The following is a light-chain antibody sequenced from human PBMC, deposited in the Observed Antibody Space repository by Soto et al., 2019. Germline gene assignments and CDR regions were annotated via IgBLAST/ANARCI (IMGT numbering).Light chain of an antibody. Sequence: DIQMTQSPSTLSASVGDRFTITCLASQSISSWLAWYQQKPEKAPKLVIYDASSLQSGVPSRFSGSRSGPDFTLTISSLQPEDFATYYCQQSYSSPPTFGQGTKVDIK. J-gene: IGKJ1*01. CDR1: QSISSW. CDR3: QQSYSSPPT. CDR2: DAS. V-gene: IGKV1-39*01.